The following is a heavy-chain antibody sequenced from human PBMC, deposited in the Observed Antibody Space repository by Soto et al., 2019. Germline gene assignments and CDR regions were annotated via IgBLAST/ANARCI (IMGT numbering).Heavy chain of an antibody. V-gene: IGHV3-23*01. CDR3: ARSGWHDAFDI. J-gene: IGHJ3*02. CDR2: ISNSGGST. D-gene: IGHD6-19*01. Sequence: EVQLLESGGGLVQPGGSLRLSGAASGSIFTSYAMIWVRQAPGKGLGWVSGISNSGGSTDYADSVKGRFFISRDNSKNTLYLQMNSLRAEDTAVYYCARSGWHDAFDIWGQGTMVTVSS. CDR1: GSIFTSYA.